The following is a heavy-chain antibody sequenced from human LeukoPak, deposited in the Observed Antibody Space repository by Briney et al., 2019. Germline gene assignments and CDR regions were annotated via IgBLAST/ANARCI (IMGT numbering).Heavy chain of an antibody. Sequence: SETLSLTCGISGHSTTRGYYWAWFRQSPGKGLEWIATFFQSEKSFYNASLKSRVIMSLDTSKSQFSLNLTSVTAADTAVYYCARVLPVPYLLDSWGQGTHVTVPS. CDR1: GHSTTRGYY. CDR2: FFQSEKS. V-gene: IGHV4-38-2*01. J-gene: IGHJ4*02. D-gene: IGHD2/OR15-2a*01. CDR3: ARVLPVPYLLDS.